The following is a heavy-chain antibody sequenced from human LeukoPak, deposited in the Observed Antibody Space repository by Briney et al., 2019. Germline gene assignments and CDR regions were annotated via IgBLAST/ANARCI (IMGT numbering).Heavy chain of an antibody. J-gene: IGHJ3*02. CDR3: ARDQTTVTSWHAFDI. CDR1: GLAVSSNY. D-gene: IGHD4-17*01. Sequence: PGGSLRLSCAASGLAVSSNYMGWVRQAPGKGLEWVSIIYVGGATNYGDSVKGRFTISRDDSENTLYLQMNSLKPDDTGIYFCARDQTTVTSWHAFDIWGQGTMVTVSS. V-gene: IGHV3-66*02. CDR2: IYVGGAT.